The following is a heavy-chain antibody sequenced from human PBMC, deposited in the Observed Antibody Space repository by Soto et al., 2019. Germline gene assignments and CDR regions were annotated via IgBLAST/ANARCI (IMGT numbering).Heavy chain of an antibody. CDR3: AREYSRNNWFDP. V-gene: IGHV6-1*01. Sequence: QTRSLTGAISGDSVSCNSAAWDWIRQSPSRGLEWLGRTYYRSKWYNDYAVSVKSRITINPDTSKNQFSPQLNSVTPEDTAVYYCAREYSRNNWFDPWGQGTLVTVSS. CDR2: TYYRSKWYN. J-gene: IGHJ5*02. CDR1: GDSVSCNSAA. D-gene: IGHD6-13*01.